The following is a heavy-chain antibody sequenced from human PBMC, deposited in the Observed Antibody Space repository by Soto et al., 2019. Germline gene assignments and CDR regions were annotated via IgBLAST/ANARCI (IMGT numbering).Heavy chain of an antibody. CDR3: ARQRTGNYNDLDLDY. Sequence: KAGGSLRLSCAASGFILRDYYMSWVRQAPGKGLEWVSYISSRGIDVYYADSVKGRFTISRDNAKNSVYLQMNSLRDGDTAVYYCARQRTGNYNDLDLDYWGQGVLVTVSS. V-gene: IGHV3-11*01. J-gene: IGHJ4*02. CDR2: ISSRGIDV. CDR1: GFILRDYY. D-gene: IGHD1-7*01.